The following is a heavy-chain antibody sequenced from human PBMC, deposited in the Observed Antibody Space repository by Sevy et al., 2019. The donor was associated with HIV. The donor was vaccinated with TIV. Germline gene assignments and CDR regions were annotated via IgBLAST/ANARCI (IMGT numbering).Heavy chain of an antibody. D-gene: IGHD2-2*01. V-gene: IGHV3-23*01. Sequence: GGSLRLSCAASGFTFSNYAMSWVRQAPGKGLEWVSTFSFGCGKINYADSVKGRFTISRDNSKKPLYLQMNSLRAEDTALYYCAREGCSKPHDYWGQGTLVTVSS. CDR1: GFTFSNYA. J-gene: IGHJ4*02. CDR2: FSFGCGKI. CDR3: AREGCSKPHDY.